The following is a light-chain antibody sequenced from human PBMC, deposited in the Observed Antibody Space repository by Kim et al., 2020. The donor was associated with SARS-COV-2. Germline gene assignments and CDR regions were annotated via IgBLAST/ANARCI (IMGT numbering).Light chain of an antibody. Sequence: SYELTQPPSVSVAPGKTARITCGGNNIGSKSVHWYQQKPGQAPVLVIFYDSDRPSGIPERFSGSKSGNTATLTINRVEAGDEADYYCQVWDSGSPV. V-gene: IGLV3-21*04. CDR1: NIGSKS. J-gene: IGLJ7*01. CDR3: QVWDSGSPV. CDR2: YDS.